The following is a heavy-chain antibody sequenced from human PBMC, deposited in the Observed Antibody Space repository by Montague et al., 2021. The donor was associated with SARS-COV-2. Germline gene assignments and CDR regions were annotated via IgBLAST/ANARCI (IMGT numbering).Heavy chain of an antibody. J-gene: IGHJ3*02. CDR1: GGSISSGGYY. D-gene: IGHD3-3*01. Sequence: TLFLTCTVSGGSISSGGYYWSWIRQHPGKGLEWIGYIYYSGSTYYNPSLKSRVTISVDTSKNQFSLKLSSVTAADTAVYYCARGRVLTIFGVVGAFDIWGQGTMVTVSS. CDR2: IYYSGST. V-gene: IGHV4-31*03. CDR3: ARGRVLTIFGVVGAFDI.